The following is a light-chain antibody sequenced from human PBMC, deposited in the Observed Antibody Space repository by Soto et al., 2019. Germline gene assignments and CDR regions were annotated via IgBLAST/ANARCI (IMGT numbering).Light chain of an antibody. V-gene: IGKV3-11*01. CDR1: QSVSSY. J-gene: IGKJ5*01. CDR3: QQRSNWPPIT. Sequence: EIVLTQSPATLSLSPGERATLSCRASQSVSSYLAWYQQKPGQAPRLLIYDASNRATGIPARFSGSGSGTDFTLTISSLEPEYFAVYYCQQRSNWPPITFGQGTRLEIK. CDR2: DAS.